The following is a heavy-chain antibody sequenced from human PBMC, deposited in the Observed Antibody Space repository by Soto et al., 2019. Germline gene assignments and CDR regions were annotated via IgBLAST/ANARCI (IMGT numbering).Heavy chain of an antibody. D-gene: IGHD3-3*01. CDR3: AATSTLFGVRGRFDP. J-gene: IGHJ5*02. CDR1: GGSISRKNYY. CDR2: IYDSANI. Sequence: KPSETLSLTCTVSGGSISRKNYYWGWIRQPPGKGLEWIGSIYDSANIYDNPSLKSRVSIPVDTSKNQFSLKLSSVTASDTAVYYCAATSTLFGVRGRFDPWGQGTVVTVSS. V-gene: IGHV4-39*01.